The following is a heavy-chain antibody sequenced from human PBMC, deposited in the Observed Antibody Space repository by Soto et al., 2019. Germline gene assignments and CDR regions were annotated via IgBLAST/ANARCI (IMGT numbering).Heavy chain of an antibody. V-gene: IGHV3-30*18. CDR3: AKDKIGGSYLGPFDY. CDR2: ISYDGSNK. Sequence: GGSLRLSFAASGFTFSSYGMHWVRQAPGKGLEWVAVISYDGSNKYYADSVKGRFTISRDNSKNTLYLQMNSLRAEDTAVYYCAKDKIGGSYLGPFDYWGQGTLVTVSS. D-gene: IGHD1-26*01. CDR1: GFTFSSYG. J-gene: IGHJ4*02.